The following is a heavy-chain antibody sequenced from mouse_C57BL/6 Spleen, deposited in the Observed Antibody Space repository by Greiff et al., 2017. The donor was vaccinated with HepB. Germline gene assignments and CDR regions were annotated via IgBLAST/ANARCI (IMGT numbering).Heavy chain of an antibody. CDR2: ISTLAYSI. V-gene: IGHV5-15*01. J-gene: IGHJ1*03. CDR3: ARHGGSSYDWYFDV. D-gene: IGHD1-1*01. Sequence: EVKLVESGGGLVQPGGSLKLSCAASGFTFSDYGMAWVRQAPRKGHEWVAFISTLAYSIYYADTVTGRFTITRENAKNTRYLEMSSLRSEDTAMYYCARHGGSSYDWYFDVWGTGTTVTVSS. CDR1: GFTFSDYG.